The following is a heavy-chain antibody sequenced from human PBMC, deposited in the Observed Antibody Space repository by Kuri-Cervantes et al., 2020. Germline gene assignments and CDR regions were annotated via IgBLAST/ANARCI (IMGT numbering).Heavy chain of an antibody. J-gene: IGHJ4*02. CDR3: ASWAGVVSNWYGPFDF. CDR2: ISHDENNK. Sequence: GESLKISCAASGFTFSSYGMHWVRQAPGKGLEWVAVISHDENNKYYSDSVKGRFSISRDNSKNTLFLQMNSLRAEDTGLYYCASWAGVVSNWYGPFDFWGQGTLVTVSS. CDR1: GFTFSSYG. V-gene: IGHV3-30*03. D-gene: IGHD6-13*01.